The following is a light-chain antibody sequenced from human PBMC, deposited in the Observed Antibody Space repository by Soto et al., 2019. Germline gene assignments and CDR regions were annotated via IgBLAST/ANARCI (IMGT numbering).Light chain of an antibody. J-gene: IGLJ1*01. V-gene: IGLV1-44*01. CDR1: SSNIGSNT. CDR3: AAWDDSLNGPV. CDR2: SNN. Sequence: QSVLTQPPSASGTPGQRVPISCSGGSSNIGSNTVNWYQQLPGTAPKLLIYSNNQRPSGVPDRFSGSKSGTSASLAISGLQSEDEADYYCAAWDDSLNGPVFGTGTKVTVL.